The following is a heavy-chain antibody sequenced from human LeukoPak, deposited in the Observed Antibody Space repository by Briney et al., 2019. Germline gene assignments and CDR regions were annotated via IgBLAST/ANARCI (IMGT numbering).Heavy chain of an antibody. CDR3: ARKDYYGSGSYSYYFDY. CDR1: GGTFSSYA. J-gene: IGHJ4*02. V-gene: IGHV1-69*01. D-gene: IGHD3-10*01. CDR2: IIPIFGTA. Sequence: SVKVSCKASGGTFSSYAISWVRQAPGQGLEWMGGIIPIFGTANYAQKFQGRVTITADESTSTAYMELSSLGSEDTAVYYCARKDYYGSGSYSYYFDYWGQGTLVTVSS.